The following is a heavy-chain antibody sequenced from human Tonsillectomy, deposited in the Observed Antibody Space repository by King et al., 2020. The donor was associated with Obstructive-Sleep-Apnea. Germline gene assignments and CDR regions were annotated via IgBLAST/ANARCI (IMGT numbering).Heavy chain of an antibody. Sequence: VQLVESGGGLVQPGGSLRLSCAASGFTFSSYWMSWVRQAPGKGLEWVANIKQDGSEKYYVDSVKGRFTISRDNAKNSLYLQMNSLRAEDTAVYYCASVLYYYDSSGYSDAFDIWGQGTMVTVSS. CDR2: IKQDGSEK. V-gene: IGHV3-7*01. CDR1: GFTFSSYW. D-gene: IGHD3-22*01. CDR3: ASVLYYYDSSGYSDAFDI. J-gene: IGHJ3*02.